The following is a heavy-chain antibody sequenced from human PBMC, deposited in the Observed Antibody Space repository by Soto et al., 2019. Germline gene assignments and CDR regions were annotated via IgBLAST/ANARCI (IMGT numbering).Heavy chain of an antibody. J-gene: IGHJ2*01. CDR3: AREILVRGLWVTTPQYFDL. D-gene: IGHD3-10*01. Sequence: EVQLVESGGGLVQPGGSLRLSCAASGFTFSSYWMSWVRQAPGKGLEWVANIKQDGSEKYYVDSVKGRFTISRDNAKNSLYLQMNSLRAEDTAVYYCAREILVRGLWVTTPQYFDLWGRGTLVTVSS. CDR2: IKQDGSEK. V-gene: IGHV3-7*01. CDR1: GFTFSSYW.